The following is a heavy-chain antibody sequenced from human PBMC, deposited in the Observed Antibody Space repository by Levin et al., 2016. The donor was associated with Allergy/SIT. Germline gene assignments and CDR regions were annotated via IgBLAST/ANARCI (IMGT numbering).Heavy chain of an antibody. V-gene: IGHV3-53*05. J-gene: IGHJ5*02. CDR2: IYSGGST. CDR3: AKDDGLEWLRGLFDP. CDR1: GFTVSSNY. Sequence: GGSLRLSCVASGFTVSSNYMSWVRQAPGEGLEWVSVIYSGGSTYYADSVKGRFTISRDNSNNTWFLQMNSLRAEDTAVYYCAKDDGLEWLRGLFDPWGQGTLVTVSS. D-gene: IGHD3-3*01.